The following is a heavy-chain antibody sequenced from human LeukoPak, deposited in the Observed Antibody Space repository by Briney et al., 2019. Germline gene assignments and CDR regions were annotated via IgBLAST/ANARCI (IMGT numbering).Heavy chain of an antibody. CDR3: ARDAWQDRYFDC. J-gene: IGHJ4*02. CDR1: GYTFNNYW. V-gene: IGHV3-7*01. Sequence: PGGSLTLPCAASGYTFNNYWLSWVRQAPGMGLEWVANIKQDGREKYYVDSVKGRFTISRDNAENSLYLQMNSLRAEDTAVYYCARDAWQDRYFDCWGQGTLVTVSS. D-gene: IGHD2-15*01. CDR2: IKQDGREK.